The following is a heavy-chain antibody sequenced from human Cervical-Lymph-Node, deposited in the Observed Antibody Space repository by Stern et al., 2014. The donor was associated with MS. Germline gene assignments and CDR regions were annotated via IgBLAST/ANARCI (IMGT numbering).Heavy chain of an antibody. CDR2: ISSSGSSI. V-gene: IGHV3-11*01. Sequence: QEQLVQSGGGLVKPGGSLRLSCAASGFIFSDYYMSWIRRAPGKGLEWDSYISSSGSSIFYADSVKGRFTISRDNAENSLYLQMNSLRAEDTAVYYCARGDRAVTGAIDYWGQGTLVTVSS. D-gene: IGHD6-19*01. CDR1: GFIFSDYY. J-gene: IGHJ4*02. CDR3: ARGDRAVTGAIDY.